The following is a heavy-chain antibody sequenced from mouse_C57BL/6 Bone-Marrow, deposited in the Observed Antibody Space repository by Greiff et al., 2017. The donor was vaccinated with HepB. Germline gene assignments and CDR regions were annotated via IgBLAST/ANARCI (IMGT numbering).Heavy chain of an antibody. Sequence: DVHLVESGGGLVQPKGSLKLSCAASGFTFNTYAMHWVRQAPGKGLEWVARIRSKSSNYATYYADSVKDRFTISRDDSQSMLYLQMNNLKTEDTAMYYCVSYGYDGYYYAMDYWGQGTSVTVSS. CDR1: GFTFNTYA. J-gene: IGHJ4*01. CDR3: VSYGYDGYYYAMDY. CDR2: IRSKSSNYAT. D-gene: IGHD2-2*01. V-gene: IGHV10-3*01.